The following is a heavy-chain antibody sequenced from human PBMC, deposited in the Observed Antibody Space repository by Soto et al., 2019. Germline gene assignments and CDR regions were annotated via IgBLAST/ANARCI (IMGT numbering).Heavy chain of an antibody. CDR3: ARGPYYGDRYYFDY. D-gene: IGHD4-17*01. Sequence: PVGSLRLSCAASGFTFSSYGMHWVRQAPGKGLEWVAVIWYDGSNKYYADSVKGRFTISRDNSKNTLYLQMNSLRAEDTAVYYCARGPYYGDRYYFDYWGQGTLVTVSS. CDR1: GFTFSSYG. V-gene: IGHV3-33*01. J-gene: IGHJ4*02. CDR2: IWYDGSNK.